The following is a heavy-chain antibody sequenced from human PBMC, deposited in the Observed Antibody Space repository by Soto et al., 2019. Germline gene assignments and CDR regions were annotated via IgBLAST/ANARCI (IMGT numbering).Heavy chain of an antibody. D-gene: IGHD1-26*01. CDR3: ARDRQKWELINYFDY. V-gene: IGHV3-33*01. CDR1: GFTFSSYG. J-gene: IGHJ4*02. Sequence: GGSLRLSCAASGFTFSSYGMHWVRQAPGKGLEWVAVIWYDGSNKYYADSVKGRFTISRDNSKNTLYLQMNSLRAEDTAVYYCARDRQKWELINYFDYWGQGTLVTVSS. CDR2: IWYDGSNK.